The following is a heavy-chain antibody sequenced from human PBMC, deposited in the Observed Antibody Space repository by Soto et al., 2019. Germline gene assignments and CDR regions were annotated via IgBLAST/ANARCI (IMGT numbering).Heavy chain of an antibody. J-gene: IGHJ6*02. Sequence: QVQLVQSGAEVKKPGSSVKVSCKASGGTFSSYAISWVRQAPGQGLEWMGGIIPIFGTANYAQKFQGRVTITADESTSTAYMELSSLRSEDTAVYYCASPLAAINDAYYYYYGMDVWGQGTTVTVSS. V-gene: IGHV1-69*01. CDR3: ASPLAAINDAYYYYYGMDV. D-gene: IGHD6-13*01. CDR1: GGTFSSYA. CDR2: IIPIFGTA.